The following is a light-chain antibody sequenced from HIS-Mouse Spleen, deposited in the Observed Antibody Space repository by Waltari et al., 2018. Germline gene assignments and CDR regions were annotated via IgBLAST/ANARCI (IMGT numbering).Light chain of an antibody. CDR2: DVS. V-gene: IGLV2-14*03. CDR1: SSDVGGYNY. Sequence: QSALTQPASVSGSPGQSITISCTGTSSDVGGYNYVSWYQQHPGKAPKLMIYDVSNRPSGGSNRFSGSKSGKTASLTISGLQAEDEADYYCSSYTSSSTYVFGTGTKLTVL. J-gene: IGLJ1*01. CDR3: SSYTSSSTYV.